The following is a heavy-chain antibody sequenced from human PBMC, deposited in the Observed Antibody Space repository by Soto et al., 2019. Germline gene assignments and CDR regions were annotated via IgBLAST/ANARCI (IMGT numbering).Heavy chain of an antibody. CDR3: ARGMIGGTRRFDP. V-gene: IGHV4-4*02. CDR1: SGSISSNNW. CDR2: IYHSGST. Sequence: QVQLQESGPGLVKPSGTLSLTCTVSSGSISSNNWWSWVRQPPGKGLEYIGEIYHSGSTNYNPSLKSRITMSVDRSQSQFSRKMSSVTGADTAVYYCARGMIGGTRRFDPWGQGTLVTVSS. D-gene: IGHD1-1*01. J-gene: IGHJ5*02.